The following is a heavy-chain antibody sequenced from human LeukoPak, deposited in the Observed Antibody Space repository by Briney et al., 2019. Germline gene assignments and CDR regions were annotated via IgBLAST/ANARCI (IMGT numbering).Heavy chain of an antibody. CDR3: ARDGIAAAFPNYFDY. Sequence: GGSLRLSCAASGFTFSSYSMNWVRQAPGKGLEWVSSISSSSSYIYYADSVKGRFTISRDNAKNSLYLQMNSLRAEDTGVYYCARDGIAAAFPNYFDYWGQGTLVTVSS. CDR1: GFTFSSYS. D-gene: IGHD6-13*01. CDR2: ISSSSSYI. J-gene: IGHJ4*02. V-gene: IGHV3-21*01.